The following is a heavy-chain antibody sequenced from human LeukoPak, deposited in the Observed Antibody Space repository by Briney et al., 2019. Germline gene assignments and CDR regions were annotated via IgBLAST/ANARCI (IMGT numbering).Heavy chain of an antibody. Sequence: PGGSLRLSCAASGFTVSSNYMSWVRQAPGKGLEWVSVIYSGGSTYYADSVKGRFTISRDNSKNTLYLQMNSLRAEDTAVYYCARVRTDYWGPGWFDPWGQGTLDTVSS. CDR3: ARVRTDYWGPGWFDP. V-gene: IGHV3-66*01. J-gene: IGHJ5*02. D-gene: IGHD7-27*01. CDR1: GFTVSSNY. CDR2: IYSGGST.